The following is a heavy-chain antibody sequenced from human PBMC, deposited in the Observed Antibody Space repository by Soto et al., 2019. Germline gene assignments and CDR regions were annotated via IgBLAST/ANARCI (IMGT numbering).Heavy chain of an antibody. V-gene: IGHV3-30*04. J-gene: IGHJ5*01. CDR2: ISKDGMTT. D-gene: IGHD3-22*01. CDR1: GFSFSSYA. CDR3: ARDMYSSDYFVKWFES. Sequence: QVRLLESGGGVVQPGRSLRLSCTASGFSFSSYAMYWFRQPPGKGLEWVAVISKDGMTTNYADSVKGRVTVSRDNAKYSLDLQLNSRGGEETAMYYCARDMYSSDYFVKWFESWGQGPLVTVSS.